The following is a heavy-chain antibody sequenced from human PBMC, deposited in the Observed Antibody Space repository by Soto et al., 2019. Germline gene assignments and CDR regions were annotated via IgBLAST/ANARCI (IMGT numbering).Heavy chain of an antibody. CDR1: GFAFSTYW. D-gene: IGHD3-16*01. CDR2: INQDGRST. J-gene: IGHJ4*02. CDR3: VEEGGAGTGY. V-gene: IGHV3-74*01. Sequence: HPGGSLRLSCGASGFAFSTYWMNWARQVPGKGLVWLARINQDGRSTAYADSVKGRFTISRDNAKNTAYLQMNNLRVDDTAVYYCVEEGGAGTGYWGRGTLVTVSS.